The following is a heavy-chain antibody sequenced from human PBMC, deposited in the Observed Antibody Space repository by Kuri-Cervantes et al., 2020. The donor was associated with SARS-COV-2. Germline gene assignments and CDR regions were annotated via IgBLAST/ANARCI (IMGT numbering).Heavy chain of an antibody. J-gene: IGHJ4*02. V-gene: IGHV4-39*07. CDR3: ARGAYCSSTSCYNENYFDY. CDR1: GGSISSSDYY. CDR2: IYYSGST. D-gene: IGHD2-2*02. Sequence: SETLSLTCTVSGGSISSSDYYWDWIRQPPGKGLEWIGSIYYSGSTYNNPSLKSRVTISADTSKNQFSLRLRSVTAADTAVYYCARGAYCSSTSCYNENYFDYWGQGTLVTVSS.